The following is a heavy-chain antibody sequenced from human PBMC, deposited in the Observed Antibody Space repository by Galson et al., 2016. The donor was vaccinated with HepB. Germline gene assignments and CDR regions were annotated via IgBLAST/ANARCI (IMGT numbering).Heavy chain of an antibody. CDR2: IWFDGSNK. CDR1: GFIFSSYD. J-gene: IGHJ4*02. D-gene: IGHD1-26*01. V-gene: IGHV3-33*01. Sequence: SLRLSCAASGFIFSSYDMHWVRQAPGKGLEWVAVIWFDGSNKYYADSVKGRFSISRDNSKNTLYLQMNSLRAEDTALYYCARADLADIVGATHFDYWGQGTLVTVSS. CDR3: ARADLADIVGATHFDY.